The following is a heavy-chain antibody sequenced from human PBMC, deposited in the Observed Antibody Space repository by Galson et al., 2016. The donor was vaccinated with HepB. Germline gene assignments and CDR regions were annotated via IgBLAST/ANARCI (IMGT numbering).Heavy chain of an antibody. J-gene: IGHJ4*02. Sequence: SLRLSCAASGFSFNNFWMNWVRQAPGKGLEWVANIKQDGRETYYADSVKGRFTISRDNAKSSLSLQMDSMRGDDTSVYYCARAQWSPPRRAAYFDHWGQGIMVTVSS. D-gene: IGHD6-19*01. CDR3: ARAQWSPPRRAAYFDH. CDR1: GFSFNNFW. CDR2: IKQDGRET. V-gene: IGHV3-7*04.